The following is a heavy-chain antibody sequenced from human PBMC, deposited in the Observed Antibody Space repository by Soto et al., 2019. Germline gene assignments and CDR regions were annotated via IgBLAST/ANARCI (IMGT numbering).Heavy chain of an antibody. D-gene: IGHD2-15*01. CDR1: GHSITSYH. CDR3: ARDRSGGYNWFEP. CDR2: IYYSGSS. J-gene: IGHJ5*02. V-gene: IGHV4-59*12. Sequence: NPSETLSLTCTVSGHSITSYHWSWIRQSPGKGLEWIGNIYYSGSSNYNPSLESRVTISVDTSKNQFSLRLSSVTAAHTAVYYCARDRSGGYNWFEPSGQGSLVT.